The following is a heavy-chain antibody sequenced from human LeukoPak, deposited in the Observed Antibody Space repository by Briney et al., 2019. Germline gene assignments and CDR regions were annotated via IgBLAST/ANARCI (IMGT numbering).Heavy chain of an antibody. Sequence: SETLSLTCTVSGGSISTFYWSWIRQPAGKGLEWIGRIFTSGSTNYNPSLKSRVTMSVDTSKNQFSLKLSSVTAADTAVYYCARDRGTWNDDGFDYWGQGTLVIVSS. CDR3: ARDRGTWNDDGFDY. D-gene: IGHD1-1*01. CDR1: GGSISTFY. V-gene: IGHV4-4*07. J-gene: IGHJ4*02. CDR2: IFTSGST.